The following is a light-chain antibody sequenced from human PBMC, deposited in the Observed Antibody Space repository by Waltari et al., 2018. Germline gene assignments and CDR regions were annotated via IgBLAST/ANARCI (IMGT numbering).Light chain of an antibody. CDR1: NSAVGTYNL. CDR2: EGN. Sequence: QSALIQPASVSGSPGQSITMSCTETNSAVGTYNLVSWYQQHPGKAPKLMIYEGNKRPSGVSYSFSGSKSGNTASLTISGLQAEDEADYYCSSYAGSSSPRVFGGGTKLTVL. CDR3: SSYAGSSSPRV. J-gene: IGLJ3*02. V-gene: IGLV2-23*01.